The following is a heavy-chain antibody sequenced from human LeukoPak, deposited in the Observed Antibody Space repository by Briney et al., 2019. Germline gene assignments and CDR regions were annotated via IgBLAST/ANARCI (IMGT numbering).Heavy chain of an antibody. V-gene: IGHV4-38-2*02. CDR2: IYHSGST. D-gene: IGHD2-15*01. CDR3: ARDSSGGVGDY. CDR1: GYSISSGYY. J-gene: IGHJ4*02. Sequence: SETLSLTCTVSGYSISSGYYWGWIRQPPGKGLEWIGSIYHSGSTYYNPSLKSRVTISVDTSKNQFSLKLSSVTAADTAVYYCARDSSGGVGDYWGQGTLVTVSS.